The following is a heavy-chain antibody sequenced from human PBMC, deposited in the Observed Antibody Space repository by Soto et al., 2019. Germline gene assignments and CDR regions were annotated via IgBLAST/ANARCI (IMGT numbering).Heavy chain of an antibody. J-gene: IGHJ4*02. CDR2: IYYSGST. CDR1: GGSISSGDYY. D-gene: IGHD3-10*01. Sequence: SETLSLTCTVSGGSISSGDYYWSWIRQPPGKGLEWIGYIYYSGSTYYNPSLKSRVTISVDTSKNQFSLKLSSVTAADTAVYYCARGWNDYYGSGREDHFSYWVQGTLVTVSS. CDR3: ARGWNDYYGSGREDHFSY. V-gene: IGHV4-30-4*01.